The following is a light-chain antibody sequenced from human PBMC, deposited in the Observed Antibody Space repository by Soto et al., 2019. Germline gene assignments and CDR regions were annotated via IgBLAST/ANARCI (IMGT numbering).Light chain of an antibody. Sequence: SYELTQPPSVSVAPGKTARITCGGNNIGSKSVHWYQQQPGQAPVLVIYYDSDRPSGIPERFSGSNSGNTATLTISRVEAGDEADYYCQVWDSSSDHVFGTGTKLTVL. CDR1: NIGSKS. CDR3: QVWDSSSDHV. CDR2: YDS. V-gene: IGLV3-21*04. J-gene: IGLJ1*01.